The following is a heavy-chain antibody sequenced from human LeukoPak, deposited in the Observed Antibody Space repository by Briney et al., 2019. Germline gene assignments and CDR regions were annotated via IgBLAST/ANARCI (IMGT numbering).Heavy chain of an antibody. CDR2: IIPIFGTA. CDR1: GGTFSSYA. V-gene: IGHV1-69*13. CDR3: ARGSEWLVSYWYFDL. Sequence: ASVKVSCKASGGTFSSYAISWVRQAPGQGLEWMGGIIPIFGTANYAQKFQGRVTITADESMSTAYMELSSLRSVDTAVYYCARGSEWLVSYWYFDLWGRGTLVTVSS. J-gene: IGHJ2*01. D-gene: IGHD6-19*01.